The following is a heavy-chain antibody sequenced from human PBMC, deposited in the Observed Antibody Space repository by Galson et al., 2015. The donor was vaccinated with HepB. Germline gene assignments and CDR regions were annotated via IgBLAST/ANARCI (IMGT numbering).Heavy chain of an antibody. CDR3: ARWRDYYSWHWFDP. V-gene: IGHV5-51*01. D-gene: IGHD3-22*01. J-gene: IGHJ5*02. CDR2: IYPGDSDT. CDR1: GYLFTSYW. Sequence: QSGAEVKKPGESLKISCKGSGYLFTSYWIGWVRQMPGKGLEWMGIIYPGDSDTRYSPSFEGQVIISADKSINTAYLQWSSLKASDTAMYYCARWRDYYSWHWFDPWGQGTLVTVSS.